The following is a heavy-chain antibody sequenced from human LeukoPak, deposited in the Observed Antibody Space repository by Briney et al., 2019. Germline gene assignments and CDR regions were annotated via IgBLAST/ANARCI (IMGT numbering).Heavy chain of an antibody. CDR1: GFTFSNYA. V-gene: IGHV3-30-3*01. CDR3: ARDLYDSSESAFDI. J-gene: IGHJ3*02. D-gene: IGHD3-22*01. Sequence: GGSLRLSRAASGFTFSNYAMHWVRQAPGKGLEWVAVISYDGSNKYYADSVKGRFTISRDNSKNTLYLQMNSLRAEDTAVYYCARDLYDSSESAFDIWGQGTMVTVSS. CDR2: ISYDGSNK.